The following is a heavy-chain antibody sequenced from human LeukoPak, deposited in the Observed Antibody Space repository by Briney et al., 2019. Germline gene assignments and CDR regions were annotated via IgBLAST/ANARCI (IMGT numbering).Heavy chain of an antibody. CDR3: ANFVYGDYCSTSSCQNADY. V-gene: IGHV3-30-3*01. Sequence: GGSLRLSCAASGFTFSSYAMHWVRQAPGKGLEWVAVISYDGSNKYYADSVKGRFTISRDNSKNTLYLQMNSLRAEDTAIYYCANFVYGDYCSTSSCQNADYWGQGTLVTVSS. J-gene: IGHJ4*02. D-gene: IGHD2-2*01. CDR1: GFTFSSYA. CDR2: ISYDGSNK.